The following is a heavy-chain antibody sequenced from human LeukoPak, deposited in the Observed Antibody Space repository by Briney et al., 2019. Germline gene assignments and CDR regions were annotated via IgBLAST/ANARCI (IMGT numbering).Heavy chain of an antibody. J-gene: IGHJ6*02. CDR3: ARDPPLGYCSSTSCSVRKEYYYYGMDV. Sequence: SETLSLTCTVSGGSISSTSYYWGWIRQPPGKGLEWIGSIYYSGGTNYNPSLKSRVTISVDTSKNQFSLKLSSVTAADTAVYYCARDPPLGYCSSTSCSVRKEYYYYGMDVWGQGTTVTVSS. CDR2: IYYSGGT. CDR1: GGSISSTSYY. V-gene: IGHV4-39*07. D-gene: IGHD2-2*01.